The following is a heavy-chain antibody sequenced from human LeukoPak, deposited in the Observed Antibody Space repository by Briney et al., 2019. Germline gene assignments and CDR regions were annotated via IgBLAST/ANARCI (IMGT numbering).Heavy chain of an antibody. V-gene: IGHV4-59*01. J-gene: IGHJ4*02. D-gene: IGHD2-21*01. Sequence: SETLSLTCTVSAGSLSGSYWSWIRQPPGKGLEWIGYIHYSGSTNYNPSLKSRVTISVDTSKNQFSLKLSSVTAADTAVYFCAKGQMWLVSWGQGTLVTVSS. CDR1: AGSLSGSY. CDR2: IHYSGST. CDR3: AKGQMWLVS.